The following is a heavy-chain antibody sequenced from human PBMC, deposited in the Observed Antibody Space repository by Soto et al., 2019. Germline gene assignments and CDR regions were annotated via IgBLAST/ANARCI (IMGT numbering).Heavy chain of an antibody. CDR2: ISPTSGAI. J-gene: IGHJ4*02. CDR3: ARGSAHIQVQTFDY. D-gene: IGHD1-1*01. V-gene: IGHV3-21*01. CDR1: GFTFSDYS. Sequence: EVHLVESGGGLVKSGGSRRVSCTASGFTFSDYSMHWVRQAPGKGLEWVSSISPTSGAIYYADSVKGRFTISRDNAKNSLFLQMNSLRAEDTAVYSCARGSAHIQVQTFDYWGQGTLVTVSS.